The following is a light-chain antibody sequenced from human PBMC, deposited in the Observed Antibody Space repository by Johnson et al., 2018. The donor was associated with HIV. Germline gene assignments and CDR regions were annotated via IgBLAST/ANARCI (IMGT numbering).Light chain of an antibody. J-gene: IGLJ1*01. CDR1: NSNIGNNY. V-gene: IGLV1-51*01. Sequence: QSVLTQSPSVSAAPGQKVTISCSGSNSNIGNNYVSWYQQLPGTAPKLLIYDNNMRPSGIPDRFSGSKSGPSATLGITGLQTGDEADYYCGTWDNSLSTGGVFGTGTKVTVL. CDR3: GTWDNSLSTGGV. CDR2: DNN.